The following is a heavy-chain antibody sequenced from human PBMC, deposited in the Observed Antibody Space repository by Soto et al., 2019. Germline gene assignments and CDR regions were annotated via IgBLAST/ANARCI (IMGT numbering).Heavy chain of an antibody. CDR1: GFTFSSYS. V-gene: IGHV3-21*01. CDR2: ISSSSSYI. CDR3: AKTYYYDSSGGRGDDGFDI. J-gene: IGHJ3*02. Sequence: PGGSLRLSCAASGFTFSSYSMNWVRQAPGKGLEWVSSISSSSSYIYYADSVKGRFTISRDNAKNSLYLQMNSQRDEDTAVYYCAKTYYYDSSGGRGDDGFDIWGQGTMVTVPS. D-gene: IGHD3-22*01.